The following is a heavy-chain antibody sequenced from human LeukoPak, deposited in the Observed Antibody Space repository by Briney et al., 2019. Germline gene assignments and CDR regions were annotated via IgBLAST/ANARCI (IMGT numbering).Heavy chain of an antibody. CDR3: ARAGGSFILFDY. CDR2: IYYSGTT. Sequence: SETLSLTCTVSGGSISSYYWTWIRQPPGKGLEWIGCIYYSGTTNYNPSLKSRVTISVDTSKNQFSLKLSSVTAADTALYYCARAGGSFILFDYWGQGTLVTVSS. D-gene: IGHD1-26*01. J-gene: IGHJ4*02. CDR1: GGSISSYY. V-gene: IGHV4-59*01.